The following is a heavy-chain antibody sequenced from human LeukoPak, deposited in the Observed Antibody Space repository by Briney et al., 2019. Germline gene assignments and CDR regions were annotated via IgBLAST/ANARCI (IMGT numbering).Heavy chain of an antibody. J-gene: IGHJ4*02. CDR2: IYYSGST. D-gene: IGHD3/OR15-3a*01. CDR3: ARAERTMTGYYTPFDY. V-gene: IGHV4-31*03. Sequence: SQTLSLTCTVSGGSISSGGYYWSWIRQHPGKGLEWIGYIYYSGSTYYNPSLKSRVTISVDTSKNQFSLKLSSVTAADTAVYYCARAERTMTGYYTPFDYWGQGTLVTVSS. CDR1: GGSISSGGYY.